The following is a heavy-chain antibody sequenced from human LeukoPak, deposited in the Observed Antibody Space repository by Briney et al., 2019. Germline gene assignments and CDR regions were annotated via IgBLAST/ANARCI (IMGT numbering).Heavy chain of an antibody. V-gene: IGHV4-34*01. Sequence: SETLSLTCAVYGGSFSGYYWSWIRQPPGKGLEWIGEINHSGSTNYNPSLKSRVTISVDTSKNQSSLKLSSVTAADTAVYYCARRGSSSFYYYYYMDVWGKGTPVTVSS. CDR2: INHSGST. J-gene: IGHJ6*03. CDR3: ARRGSSSFYYYYYMDV. D-gene: IGHD6-13*01. CDR1: GGSFSGYY.